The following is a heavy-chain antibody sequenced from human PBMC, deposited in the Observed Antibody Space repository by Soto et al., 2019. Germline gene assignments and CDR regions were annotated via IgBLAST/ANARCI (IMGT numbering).Heavy chain of an antibody. CDR3: ARESEDLTSNFDY. CDR2: ISSTINYI. J-gene: IGHJ4*02. Sequence: PWGSLRLSCAASGFTFTRYSMNWVRQAPGKGLEWVSSISSTINYIYYGDSMKGRFTISRDNAKNSLYLEMNSLRAEDTAVYYCARESEDLTSNFDYWGQGTLVTVSS. V-gene: IGHV3-21*06. CDR1: GFTFTRYS.